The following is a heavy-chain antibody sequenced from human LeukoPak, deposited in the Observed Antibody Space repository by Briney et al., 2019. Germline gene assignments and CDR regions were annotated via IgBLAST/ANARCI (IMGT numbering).Heavy chain of an antibody. D-gene: IGHD3-10*01. CDR3: ARDMIRGVFDAFDI. CDR2: INNDESST. J-gene: IGHJ3*02. CDR1: GFTFSNYW. Sequence: GGSLRLSCAASGFTFSNYWMHWVRQTPGKGLVWVSCINNDESSTNYADSVKGRFTVSRDNTKNTLYLQMNSLRAEGTAVYYCARDMIRGVFDAFDIWGRGTMVTVSS. V-gene: IGHV3-74*01.